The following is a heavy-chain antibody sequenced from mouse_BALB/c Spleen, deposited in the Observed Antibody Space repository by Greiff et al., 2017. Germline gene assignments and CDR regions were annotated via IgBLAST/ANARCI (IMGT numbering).Heavy chain of an antibody. Sequence: EVMLVESGGDLVKPGGSLKLSCAASGFTFSSYGMSWVRQTPDKRLEWVATISSGGSYTYYPDSVKGRFTISRDNAKNTLYLQMSSLKSEDTAMYYCARIYDYDGSMDYWGQGTSVTVSS. CDR1: GFTFSSYG. CDR2: ISSGGSYT. CDR3: ARIYDYDGSMDY. J-gene: IGHJ4*01. V-gene: IGHV5-6*01. D-gene: IGHD2-4*01.